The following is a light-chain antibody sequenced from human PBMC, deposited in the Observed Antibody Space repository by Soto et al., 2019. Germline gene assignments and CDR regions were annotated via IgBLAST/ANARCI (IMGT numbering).Light chain of an antibody. Sequence: EIVLTQSPATLSLSPGERATLSCRASQSVSSYLAWYQQKPGQAPRLLIYGASTRATGIPARFSGSGSGTEFTLTISTLQSEDFEVYYCQQYNNWPPSITFGQGTRLEIK. CDR2: GAS. CDR1: QSVSSY. CDR3: QQYNNWPPSIT. J-gene: IGKJ5*01. V-gene: IGKV3-15*01.